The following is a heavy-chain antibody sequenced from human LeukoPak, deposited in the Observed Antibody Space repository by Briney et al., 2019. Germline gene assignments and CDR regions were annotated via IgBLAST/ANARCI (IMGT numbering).Heavy chain of an antibody. CDR3: AKLDSSGWSRPFDY. D-gene: IGHD6-19*01. Sequence: GRSLRLSCAASGFTFSSYAMHWVRQAPGKGLEWVAVMSHDGSNKYYGDSVKGRFTISRDNSKNTLYLQMNSLKAEDTAVYYCAKLDSSGWSRPFDYWGQGTLVTVSS. CDR2: MSHDGSNK. J-gene: IGHJ4*02. CDR1: GFTFSSYA. V-gene: IGHV3-30*18.